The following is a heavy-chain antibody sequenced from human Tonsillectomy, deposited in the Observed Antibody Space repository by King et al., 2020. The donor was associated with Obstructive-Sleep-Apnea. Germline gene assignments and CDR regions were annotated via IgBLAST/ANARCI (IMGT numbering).Heavy chain of an antibody. CDR3: ARSLVGAFNGFFDY. J-gene: IGHJ4*02. CDR1: GGSFSGYY. Sequence: VQLQQWGAGLLKPSETLSLTCAVYGGSFSGYYWSWIRQPPGKGLEWIGEINHSGSTNYNPSLKSRVTISVDTSKNQFSLKLSSVTAADTAVYYCARSLVGAFNGFFDYWGQGTLVTVSS. D-gene: IGHD1-26*01. CDR2: INHSGST. V-gene: IGHV4-34*01.